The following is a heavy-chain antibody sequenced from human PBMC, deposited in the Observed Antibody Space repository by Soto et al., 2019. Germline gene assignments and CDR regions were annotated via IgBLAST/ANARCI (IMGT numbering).Heavy chain of an antibody. CDR3: ARDLVVVVPAAITPGYYYYGMDV. Sequence: QVQLVQSGAGVKKPGSSGKVSCKASGGTLSSYAIGWVGQAPGQGLEWMGGIILIFGTANYAQKFQGRVTITADESTSTAYMELSSLRSEDTAVYYCARDLVVVVPAAITPGYYYYGMDVWGQGTTVTVSS. CDR1: GGTLSSYA. CDR2: IILIFGTA. V-gene: IGHV1-69*01. J-gene: IGHJ6*02. D-gene: IGHD2-2*01.